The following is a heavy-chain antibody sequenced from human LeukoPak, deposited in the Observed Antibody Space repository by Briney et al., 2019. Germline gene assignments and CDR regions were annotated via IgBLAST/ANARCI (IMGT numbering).Heavy chain of an antibody. CDR1: GDSINKYF. V-gene: IGHV4-59*01. CDR2: ISHTVNT. D-gene: IGHD1-1*01. CDR3: ARAGPKDLNWRYYIDF. J-gene: IGHJ4*02. Sequence: SESLSLTCAVSGDSINKYFWSWLRQSSVKGLECIGYISHTVNTNYNPSLTCRVTISLDKSNNQFSLRLSSMTPADTAVYYCARAGPKDLNWRYYIDFWGQGVLVTVSS.